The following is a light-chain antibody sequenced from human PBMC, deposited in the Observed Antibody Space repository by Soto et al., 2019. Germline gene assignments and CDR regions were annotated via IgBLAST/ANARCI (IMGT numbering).Light chain of an antibody. CDR2: DDS. Sequence: YELTQPPSVSVAPGQTARITCGGNNIGSKSVHWYQQKPGQAPVLVVYDDSDRPSGIPERLSGSNSGDTATLTISRVEVGDEADYYCQVWDSRSDHVVFGGGTKLTVL. J-gene: IGLJ2*01. CDR1: NIGSKS. V-gene: IGLV3-21*02. CDR3: QVWDSRSDHVV.